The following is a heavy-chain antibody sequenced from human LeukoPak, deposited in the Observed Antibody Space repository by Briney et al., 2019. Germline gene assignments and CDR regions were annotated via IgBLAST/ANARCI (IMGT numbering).Heavy chain of an antibody. Sequence: GASVKVSCKASGYTFTGYYMHWVRQAPGQGLEWMGWINPNSGGTNYAQKFQGRDTMTRDTSISTAYMELSRLRSDDTAVYYCAREGPNYYYGMDVWGQGTTVTVSS. J-gene: IGHJ6*02. CDR2: INPNSGGT. CDR1: GYTFTGYY. CDR3: AREGPNYYYGMDV. V-gene: IGHV1-2*02.